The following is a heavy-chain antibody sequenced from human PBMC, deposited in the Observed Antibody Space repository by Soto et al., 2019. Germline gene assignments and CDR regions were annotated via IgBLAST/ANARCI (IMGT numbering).Heavy chain of an antibody. D-gene: IGHD5-18*01. CDR3: ARVDTAMAYYFDY. Sequence: QVQLQESGPGLVKPSQTLSLTCTVSGGSISSGDYYWSWIRQPPGKGLEWIGYIYSSGSTYYNPSLKSRVTISVDTSKNQFSLKLSSVTAADTAVYYCARVDTAMAYYFDYWGQGTLVTVSS. CDR2: IYSSGST. CDR1: GGSISSGDYY. J-gene: IGHJ4*02. V-gene: IGHV4-30-4*01.